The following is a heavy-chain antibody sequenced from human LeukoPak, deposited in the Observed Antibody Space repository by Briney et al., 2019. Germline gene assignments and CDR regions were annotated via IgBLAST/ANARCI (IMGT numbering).Heavy chain of an antibody. CDR1: GFSFSGHW. Sequence: GGSLRLSCTASGFSFSGHWMHWARQLPGKGLVWVSRISPTGSTTSYADSVKGRFTVSRDDAKNTLYLQVNNLRAEDTAVYYCARGPNSNWSGLDFWGQGTLLTVFS. D-gene: IGHD6-6*01. CDR3: ARGPNSNWSGLDF. V-gene: IGHV3-74*01. J-gene: IGHJ4*02. CDR2: ISPTGSTT.